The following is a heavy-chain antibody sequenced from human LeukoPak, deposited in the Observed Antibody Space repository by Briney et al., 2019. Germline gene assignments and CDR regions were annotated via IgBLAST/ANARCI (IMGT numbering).Heavy chain of an antibody. J-gene: IGHJ4*02. D-gene: IGHD3-9*01. V-gene: IGHV3-23*01. Sequence: GGSLRLSCAASGFTFSSYGMSWVRQAPGKGLEWVSAISGSGGSTYYADSVKGRFTISRDNSKNTLYLQMNSLRAEDTAVYYCARKYYDILTGYYYFDYWGQGTLVTVSS. CDR1: GFTFSSYG. CDR3: ARKYYDILTGYYYFDY. CDR2: ISGSGGST.